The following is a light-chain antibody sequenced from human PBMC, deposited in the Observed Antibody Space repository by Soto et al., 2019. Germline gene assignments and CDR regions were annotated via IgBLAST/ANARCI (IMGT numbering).Light chain of an antibody. J-gene: IGLJ1*01. Sequence: QSVLTQPPAVSRAPGQRVTVSCTVTKANIGVGYDVHWYQQIPGTAPKVLIYGNSKRLSGVPDRFSGSKSGTSASLAITGLQAEDEADYYCQSYDNGLGALYVFGTGTKVTVL. CDR1: KANIGVGYD. CDR3: QSYDNGLGALYV. CDR2: GNS. V-gene: IGLV1-40*01.